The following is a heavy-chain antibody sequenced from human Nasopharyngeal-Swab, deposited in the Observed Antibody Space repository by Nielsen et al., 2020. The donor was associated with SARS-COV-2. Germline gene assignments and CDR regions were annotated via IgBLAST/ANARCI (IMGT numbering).Heavy chain of an antibody. V-gene: IGHV3-30-3*01. CDR1: GFIFNDYD. Sequence: GGSLRLSCAASGFIFNDYDMYWVRQAPGKGLEWVWVISDGRTNKDYADPVKGRFTISRDNSKNPLFLQMNSLRPDASSVYYCVRNSILVVWCQGTMVTVSS. J-gene: IGHJ3*01. CDR2: ISDGRTNK. D-gene: IGHD2-2*01. CDR3: VRNSILVV.